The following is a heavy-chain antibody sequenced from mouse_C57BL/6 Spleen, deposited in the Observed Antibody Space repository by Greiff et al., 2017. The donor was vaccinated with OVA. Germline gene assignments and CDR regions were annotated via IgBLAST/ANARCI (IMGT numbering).Heavy chain of an antibody. V-gene: IGHV1-7*01. Sequence: VQLQQSGAELAKPGASVKLSCKASGYTFTSYWMHWVKQRPGQGLEWIGYINPSSGYTKYNQKFKDKATLTAAKSSSTAYMQLSSLTYEDAEVYDCARGDGYYDAMDYWGQGTSVTVSS. J-gene: IGHJ4*01. CDR3: ARGDGYYDAMDY. CDR1: GYTFTSYW. CDR2: INPSSGYT. D-gene: IGHD2-3*01.